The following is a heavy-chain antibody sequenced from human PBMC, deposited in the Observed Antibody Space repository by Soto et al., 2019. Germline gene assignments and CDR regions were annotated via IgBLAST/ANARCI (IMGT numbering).Heavy chain of an antibody. V-gene: IGHV1-18*01. CDR2: ISAYNGNT. Sequence: ASVKVSCKASGYTFTSYGISWVRQAPGQGLEWMGWISAYNGNTNYAQKLQGRVTMTTDTSTSTAYMELRSLRSDDTAVYYCARDPGRFFDGFFSDYWGQGTLVTVSS. CDR3: ARDPGRFFDGFFSDY. D-gene: IGHD3-9*01. CDR1: GYTFTSYG. J-gene: IGHJ4*02.